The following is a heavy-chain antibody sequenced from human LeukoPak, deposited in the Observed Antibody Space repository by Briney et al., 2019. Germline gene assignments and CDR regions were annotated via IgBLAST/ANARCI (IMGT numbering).Heavy chain of an antibody. CDR2: ISYDGSNK. D-gene: IGHD3-22*01. CDR3: ARDSRGIYYYDSSGYYDWFDP. V-gene: IGHV3-30-3*01. CDR1: GFTFSSYA. J-gene: IGHJ5*02. Sequence: PGRSLRLSCAASGFTFSSYAMHWVRQAPGKGLEWVAVISYDGSNKYYADSVKGRFTISRDNSKNTLYLQTNSLRAEDTAVYYCARDSRGIYYYDSSGYYDWFDPWGQGTLVTVSS.